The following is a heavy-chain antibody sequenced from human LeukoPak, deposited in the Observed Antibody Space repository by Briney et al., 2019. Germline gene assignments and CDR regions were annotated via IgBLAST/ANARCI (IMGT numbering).Heavy chain of an antibody. V-gene: IGHV1-2*02. CDR2: INPNSGGT. J-gene: IGHJ4*02. Sequence: ASVKLSCKASGYTFTGYYMHWVRQAPGQGLEWMGWINPNSGGTNYAQKFQGRVTMSRDTSISTAYMELSRLRSDDTAVYYCARGISSGYFYYFDSWGQGTLVTVSS. CDR1: GYTFTGYY. D-gene: IGHD3-22*01. CDR3: ARGISSGYFYYFDS.